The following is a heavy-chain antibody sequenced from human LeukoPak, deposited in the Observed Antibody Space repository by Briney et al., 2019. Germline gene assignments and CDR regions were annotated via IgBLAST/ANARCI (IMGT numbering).Heavy chain of an antibody. CDR1: GFTFDSYS. CDR2: ITSGSSTI. Sequence: GGSLRLSCAASGFTFDSYSMSWVRQAPGKGLEWVSYITSGSSTIYYPDSVKGRFTISRDNAKNSLYLQMNSLRAEDTAVYYCARVGSYDILTGLYYFDYWGQGTLVTVSS. CDR3: ARVGSYDILTGLYYFDY. D-gene: IGHD3-9*01. J-gene: IGHJ4*02. V-gene: IGHV3-48*04.